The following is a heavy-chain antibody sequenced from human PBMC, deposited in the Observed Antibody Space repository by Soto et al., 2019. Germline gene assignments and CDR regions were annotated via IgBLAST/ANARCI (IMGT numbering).Heavy chain of an antibody. CDR3: AKSFSTYSLGKFDY. J-gene: IGHJ4*02. V-gene: IGHV3-23*01. CDR1: GFTFRNSG. Sequence: GGSLRLSCAASGFTFRNSGMSWVRQAPGKGLQWVSSISDDAADTYYADSVKGRFTISRDNSKNTLSLQMSSLRVEDTAIYYCAKSFSTYSLGKFDYWGQGALVTVS. D-gene: IGHD5-18*01. CDR2: ISDDAADT.